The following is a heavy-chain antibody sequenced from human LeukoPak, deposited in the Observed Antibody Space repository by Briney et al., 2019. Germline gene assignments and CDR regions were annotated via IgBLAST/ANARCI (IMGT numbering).Heavy chain of an antibody. CDR2: IRYDGSNK. V-gene: IGHV3-30*02. CDR3: AKEEVVGVVPWLDAFDI. CDR1: GFTFSSYG. Sequence: PGGSLRLSCAASGFTFSSYGMHWVRQAPGKGLEWVAFIRYDGSNKYYADSVKGRFTISRDNSKNTLYLQMNSLRAEDTAVYYCAKEEVVGVVPWLDAFDIWGQGTMVTVSS. J-gene: IGHJ3*02. D-gene: IGHD1-26*01.